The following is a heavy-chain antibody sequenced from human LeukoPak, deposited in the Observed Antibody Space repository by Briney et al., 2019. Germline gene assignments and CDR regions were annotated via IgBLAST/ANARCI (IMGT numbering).Heavy chain of an antibody. J-gene: IGHJ4*02. CDR1: GFTFSGSA. D-gene: IGHD3-10*01. Sequence: GGSLRLSCAASGFTFSGSAMHWVRQASGKGLEWVGRIRGKANSYATAYAASVTGRFTISRDDSKNTAYLQMNSLKTEDTAVYYCTRRLDGSGSSGNFDYWGQGTLATVSS. V-gene: IGHV3-73*01. CDR2: IRGKANSYAT. CDR3: TRRLDGSGSSGNFDY.